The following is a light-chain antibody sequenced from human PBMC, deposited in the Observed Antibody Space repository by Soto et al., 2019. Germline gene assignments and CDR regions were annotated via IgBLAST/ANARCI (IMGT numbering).Light chain of an antibody. Sequence: QSALTQPASVSGSPGQSITVSCTGTSSDIGGYNYVSWYQQHPGKAPKLIINNVSNRPSGISDRFSGSKSGNTASLAFSGLQAEDEADYYCSSYTSSRTVVFGGGTKVTVL. CDR2: NVS. V-gene: IGLV2-14*03. CDR1: SSDIGGYNY. J-gene: IGLJ2*01. CDR3: SSYTSSRTVV.